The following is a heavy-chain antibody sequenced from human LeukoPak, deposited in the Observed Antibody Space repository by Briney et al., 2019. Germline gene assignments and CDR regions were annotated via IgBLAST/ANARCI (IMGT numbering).Heavy chain of an antibody. V-gene: IGHV1-18*01. CDR1: GYTFTSYG. J-gene: IGHJ6*03. D-gene: IGHD6-6*01. CDR3: ARSGIAARDYYYYMDV. Sequence: EASVKVSCKASGYTFTSYGISWVRQAPGQGLEWMGWISAYNGNTNYAQKLQDRVTMTTDTSTSTAYMELWSLRSDDTAVYYCARSGIAARDYYYYMDVWGKGTTVTVSS. CDR2: ISAYNGNT.